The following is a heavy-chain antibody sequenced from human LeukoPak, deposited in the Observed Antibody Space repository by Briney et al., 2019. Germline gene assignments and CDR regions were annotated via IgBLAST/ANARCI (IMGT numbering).Heavy chain of an antibody. CDR2: ISSSSNYI. Sequence: GGSLRLSCAASGFTFSSDTMNWVRQAPGKGLEWVSSISSSSNYIYYGDSLKGRFTVSRDNAKNSLYLQMNSLRAEDTAVYYCARSIWAASSGGFDIWGQGTMVTVSS. CDR1: GFTFSSDT. J-gene: IGHJ3*02. D-gene: IGHD2-15*01. V-gene: IGHV3-21*01. CDR3: ARSIWAASSGGFDI.